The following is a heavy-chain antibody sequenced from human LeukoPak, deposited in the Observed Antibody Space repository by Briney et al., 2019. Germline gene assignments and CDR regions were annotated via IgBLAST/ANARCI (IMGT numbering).Heavy chain of an antibody. V-gene: IGHV3-74*01. D-gene: IGHD3-10*01. CDR1: GITFSSYW. J-gene: IGHJ4*02. CDR2: INSDGRST. Sequence: GGSLRLSCAASGITFSSYWMHWVRQAPGKGLGWVSRINSDGRSTSYADSVKGRFTISRDNVKNTLDLQINSLRAQDTAVYYCAKPGVQGVLNEYYFDYWGQGTLVTVSS. CDR3: AKPGVQGVLNEYYFDY.